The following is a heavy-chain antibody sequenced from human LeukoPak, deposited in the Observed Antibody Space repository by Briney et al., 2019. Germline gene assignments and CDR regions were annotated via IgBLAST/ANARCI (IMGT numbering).Heavy chain of an antibody. CDR3: AKVKSSGWYWEYYFDY. CDR1: GFTFSSYA. CDR2: ISGSGGST. J-gene: IGHJ4*02. V-gene: IGHV3-23*01. Sequence: GGSLRLSCAASGFTFSSYAMSWVRQAPAKGLEWVSAISGSGGSTYYADSVKGRFTISRDNSKNTLYLQMNSLRAEDTAVYYCAKVKSSGWYWEYYFDYWGQGTLVTVSS. D-gene: IGHD6-19*01.